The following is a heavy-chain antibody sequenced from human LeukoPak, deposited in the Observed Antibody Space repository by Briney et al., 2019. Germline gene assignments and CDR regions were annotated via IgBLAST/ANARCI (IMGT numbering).Heavy chain of an antibody. CDR3: ARNLYDFLTRFDS. Sequence: PGGSLRLSCAASGFTFSSYGMNWVRQSPGKGLEWVSYIRSSSSIIHYADSVKGRFTISRDNAKSSLYLQMNSLRDEDTAVYYCARNLYDFLTRFDSWGQGTLVTVSS. J-gene: IGHJ4*02. CDR2: IRSSSSII. CDR1: GFTFSSYG. V-gene: IGHV3-48*02. D-gene: IGHD3-9*01.